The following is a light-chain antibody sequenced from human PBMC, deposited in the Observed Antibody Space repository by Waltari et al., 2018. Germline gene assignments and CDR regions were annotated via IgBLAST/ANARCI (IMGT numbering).Light chain of an antibody. Sequence: IVLTQSPGTLSLSPGERASPSCRASQGVSKNLAWYQQRPGQAPRLLIYAASTRATGIPDRVSGSGFGTDFSLTISRLEPEDFAVYYCQNHERLPATFGQGTKVEIK. J-gene: IGKJ1*01. CDR1: QGVSKN. CDR2: AAS. V-gene: IGKV3-20*01. CDR3: QNHERLPAT.